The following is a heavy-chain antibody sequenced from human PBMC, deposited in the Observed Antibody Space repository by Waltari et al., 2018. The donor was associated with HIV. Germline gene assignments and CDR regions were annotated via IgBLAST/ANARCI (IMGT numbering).Heavy chain of an antibody. Sequence: EVQLVESGGDLVHPGGSLKLSCAASAFIFGGSTIHWVRQASGKGLEWLGHIRGKGDNSATEDSAAIRGMFTIARNESTNTAYLQMSSLETEDTAVYYCTRFWELLNWYFDIWGRGTLVTVSS. CDR1: AFIFGGST. CDR3: TRFWELLNWYFDI. D-gene: IGHD1-26*01. CDR2: IRGKGDNSAT. V-gene: IGHV3-73*01. J-gene: IGHJ2*01.